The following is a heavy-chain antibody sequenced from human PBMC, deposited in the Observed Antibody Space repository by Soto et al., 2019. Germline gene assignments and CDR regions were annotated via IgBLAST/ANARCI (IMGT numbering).Heavy chain of an antibody. CDR2: ISAYNGNT. D-gene: IGHD3-10*01. Sequence: ASVKVSCKASGYTFTSYGISWVRQAPGQGLEWMGWISAYNGNTNYAQKLQGRVTMTTDTSTSTAYMELRSLRSDDTAVYYCARSPGIYGLGYYGMDVWGQGTTVTVSS. V-gene: IGHV1-18*01. CDR1: GYTFTSYG. J-gene: IGHJ6*02. CDR3: ARSPGIYGLGYYGMDV.